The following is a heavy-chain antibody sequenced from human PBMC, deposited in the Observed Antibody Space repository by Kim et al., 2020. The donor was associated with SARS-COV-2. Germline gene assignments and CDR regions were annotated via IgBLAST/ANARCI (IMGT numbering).Heavy chain of an antibody. D-gene: IGHD4-17*01. J-gene: IGHJ6*02. V-gene: IGHV3-11*06. Sequence: KGRFTISRDNAKNSLYLQMNSLRAEDTAVYYCARETNDYGGNSDYYGMDVWGQGTTVTVSS. CDR3: ARETNDYGGNSDYYGMDV.